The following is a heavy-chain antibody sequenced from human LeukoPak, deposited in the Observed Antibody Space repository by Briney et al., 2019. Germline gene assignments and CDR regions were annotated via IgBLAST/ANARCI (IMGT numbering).Heavy chain of an antibody. V-gene: IGHV1-69*13. J-gene: IGHJ4*02. CDR3: ARGWDYDSGGRPTAYVY. Sequence: SVKVSCKASGGTFSRYAISWERQAPGQGLEWMGGIIPIFGTANCAQKFQGKVTIIADESTSTAYMELRSLRSEDTAVYYCARGWDYDSGGRPTAYVYWGQGTLVTVSS. CDR1: GGTFSRYA. CDR2: IIPIFGTA. D-gene: IGHD3-22*01.